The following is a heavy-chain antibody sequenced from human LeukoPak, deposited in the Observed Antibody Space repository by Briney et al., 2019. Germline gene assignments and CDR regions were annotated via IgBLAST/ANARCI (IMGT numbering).Heavy chain of an antibody. D-gene: IGHD3-10*01. J-gene: IGHJ4*02. V-gene: IGHV1-46*01. CDR2: INPIGGST. Sequence: GASVKLSCKASGYTFTSYSIHWVRQAPGQGLQWMGIINPIGGSTSYAQIFQGRVTMTRDTSTSTVYMELSRLRSEDTAVYYCATNYYGSGTYYSPLLFSFDYWGQGTLVTASS. CDR3: ATNYYGSGTYYSPLLFSFDY. CDR1: GYTFTSYS.